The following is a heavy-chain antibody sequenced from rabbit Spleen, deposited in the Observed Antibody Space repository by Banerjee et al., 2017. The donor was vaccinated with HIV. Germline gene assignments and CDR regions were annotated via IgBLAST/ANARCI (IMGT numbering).Heavy chain of an antibody. CDR2: IYTGNGKT. D-gene: IGHD2-1*01. Sequence: QEQLVESGGGLVKPGASLTLTCTASGFSFSSSYDMCWVRQAPGKGLEWIGCIYTGNGKTYYANWAKGRFTISKSSSTTVTLQMTSLTAADTATYFCGRGENRAGDGLQLWGPGTLVTVS. CDR1: GFSFSSSYD. CDR3: GRGENRAGDGLQL. V-gene: IGHV1S45*01. J-gene: IGHJ4*01.